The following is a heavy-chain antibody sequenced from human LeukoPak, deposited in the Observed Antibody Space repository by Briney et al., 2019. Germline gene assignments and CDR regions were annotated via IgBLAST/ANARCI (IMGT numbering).Heavy chain of an antibody. V-gene: IGHV1-46*01. CDR1: GYTLTMYY. D-gene: IGHD3-10*01. J-gene: IGHJ6*03. Sequence: SGTASCKASGYTLTMYYIHWVRHAPGQGLGWMGLINPIGGSTNYEQKFQGRVTMTRDTSMSTVYMELSSLRSEDTAVYYCARGPRITLIRGGQWYYYMDVWGKGTTVTISS. CDR2: INPIGGST. CDR3: ARGPRITLIRGGQWYYYMDV.